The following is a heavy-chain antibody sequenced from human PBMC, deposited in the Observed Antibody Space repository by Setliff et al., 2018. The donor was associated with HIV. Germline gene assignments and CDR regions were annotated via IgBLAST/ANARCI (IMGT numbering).Heavy chain of an antibody. V-gene: IGHV4-34*01. CDR3: ARGGAFWSGYYGFDY. CDR2: KDHSGST. D-gene: IGHD3-3*01. Sequence: SETLSLTCAVSGGSFTSSSWSWIRQLPGKGLEWIGEKDHSGSTTYNPSLKSGVTISLDTSKNRFSLTLNSVTAADTAVYYCARGGAFWSGYYGFDYWGQGTLVTSPQ. CDR1: GGSFTSSS. J-gene: IGHJ4*02.